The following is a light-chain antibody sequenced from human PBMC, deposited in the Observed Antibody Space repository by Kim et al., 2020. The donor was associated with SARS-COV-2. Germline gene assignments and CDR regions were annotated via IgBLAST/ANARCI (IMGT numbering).Light chain of an antibody. J-gene: IGLJ3*02. CDR1: SLRTYY. CDR3: SSRDSSGDPFWV. CDR2: GKN. Sequence: SSELTQDPAVSVALGQTVRITCQGDSLRTYYAAWYQQKPGQAPVLLIYGKNDRPSGIPDRFSGSSSGNTASLTITGAQAEDEADYYCSSRDSSGDPFWVFGGGTQLTVL. V-gene: IGLV3-19*01.